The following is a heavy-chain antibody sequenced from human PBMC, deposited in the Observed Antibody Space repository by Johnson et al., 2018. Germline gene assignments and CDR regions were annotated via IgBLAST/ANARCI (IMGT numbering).Heavy chain of an antibody. CDR3: SRNIRSDWHDVFDL. CDR2: IRSKPYGGTR. D-gene: IGHD6-19*01. J-gene: IGHJ3*01. Sequence: QLVESGGDLVQPGGSLRLSCAASRFTFSSYWMTWVRQVPGKGLEWVSFIRSKPYGGTREYAESVEGRFTFSRDDSKSIAYLQMNSLKIKDTAVYYCSRNIRSDWHDVFDLWGQWTMVTVSS. V-gene: IGHV3-49*04. CDR1: RFTFSSYW.